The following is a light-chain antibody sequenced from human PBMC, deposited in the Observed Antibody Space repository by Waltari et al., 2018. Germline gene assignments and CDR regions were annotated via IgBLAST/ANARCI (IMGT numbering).Light chain of an antibody. CDR2: DVN. CDR1: SSDVGSYNL. J-gene: IGLJ3*02. CDR3: CSYAGSAISV. Sequence: QSALTQTATVSGSPGQSLTISCTGTSSDVGSYNLVSWYQQHPGKAPTLIIYDVNKRPSGVSNRCSGSKSGNTASLTISGLQAADEADYYCCSYAGSAISVFGGGTRLTVL. V-gene: IGLV2-23*02.